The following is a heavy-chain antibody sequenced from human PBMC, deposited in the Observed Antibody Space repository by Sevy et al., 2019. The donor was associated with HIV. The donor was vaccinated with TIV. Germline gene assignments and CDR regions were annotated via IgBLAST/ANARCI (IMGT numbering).Heavy chain of an antibody. CDR3: ARDCSSTSCLWGLDV. D-gene: IGHD2-2*01. CDR2: IKVDGSEK. V-gene: IGHV3-7*03. CDR1: GFTFRSYW. Sequence: GGSLRLSCAVSGFTFRSYWMSWVRQAPGKGLEWVAHIKVDGSEKYHVDSVKGRFTISRDNAKNSLFLQMNSLRVEDTAVYDCARDCSSTSCLWGLDVWGQGTAVTVSS. J-gene: IGHJ6*02.